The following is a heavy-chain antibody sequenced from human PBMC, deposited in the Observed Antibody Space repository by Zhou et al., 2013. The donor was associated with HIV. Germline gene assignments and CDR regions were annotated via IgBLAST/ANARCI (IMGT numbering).Heavy chain of an antibody. CDR2: IIPIFGTA. Sequence: QVQLVQSGAEVKKPGSSVKVSCMASGGTFGSYAISWVRQAPGQGLEWMGGIIPIFGTANYAQKFRGRVTITTDESTGTAYMELSSLRSEDTAVYYCARDEMATPLGYHYMDVWGKGTTVTVSS. D-gene: IGHD5-12*01. CDR3: ARDEMATPLGYHYMDV. J-gene: IGHJ6*03. CDR1: GGTFGSYA. V-gene: IGHV1-69*05.